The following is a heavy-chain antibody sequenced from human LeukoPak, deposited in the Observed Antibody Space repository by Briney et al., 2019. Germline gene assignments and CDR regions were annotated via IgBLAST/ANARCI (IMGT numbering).Heavy chain of an antibody. V-gene: IGHV1-18*01. Sequence: VASVKVSCKASGYTFTSYGISWVRQAPGQGLKWMGWISAYNGNTNYAQKLQGRVTMTTDTSTSTAYMELRSLRSDDTAVYYCARFTYYYDSSGYDHAFDIWGQGTMVTVSS. CDR3: ARFTYYYDSSGYDHAFDI. CDR2: ISAYNGNT. D-gene: IGHD3-22*01. J-gene: IGHJ3*02. CDR1: GYTFTSYG.